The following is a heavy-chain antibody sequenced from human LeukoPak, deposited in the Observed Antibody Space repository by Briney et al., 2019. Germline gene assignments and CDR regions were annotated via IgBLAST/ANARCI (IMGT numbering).Heavy chain of an antibody. CDR2: ISYDGSNK. J-gene: IGHJ4*02. V-gene: IGHV3-30*18. CDR1: GFTFSSYG. D-gene: IGHD3-22*01. CDR3: AKGGKYYYDSSGLSDY. Sequence: GGSLRLSCAASGFTFSSYGMHWVRQAPGKGLEWVAVISYDGSNKYYADSVNGRFTISRDNSKNTLYLQMNSLRAEDTAVYYCAKGGKYYYDSSGLSDYWGQGTLVTASS.